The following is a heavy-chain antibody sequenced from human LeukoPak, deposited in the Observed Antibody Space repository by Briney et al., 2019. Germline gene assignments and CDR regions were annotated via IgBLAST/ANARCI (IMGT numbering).Heavy chain of an antibody. CDR1: GYTFTSYY. J-gene: IGHJ4*02. D-gene: IGHD2-21*02. V-gene: IGHV1-46*01. CDR2: INPSGGST. Sequence: ASVKVSCKASGYTFTSYYMHWVRQAPGQGLEWMGIINPSGGSTSYAQKFQGRVTMTRDTSTSTVYMELSGLRSEDTAVYYCARDLRSAYCGGDCYGVDYWGQGTLVTVSS. CDR3: ARDLRSAYCGGDCYGVDY.